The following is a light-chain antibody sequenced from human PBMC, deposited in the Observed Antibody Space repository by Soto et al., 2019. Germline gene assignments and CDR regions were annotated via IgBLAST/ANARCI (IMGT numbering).Light chain of an antibody. J-gene: IGLJ3*02. CDR1: SSDVGGYNY. V-gene: IGLV2-14*01. Sequence: QSALTQPASVSGSLGQSITISCTGTSSDVGGYNYVSWYQQHPGKVPKLMIYEVNNRPSGVSTRFSGSKSANTASLTISGLQPDGEADYYCSSFTSTSTQVFGGGTKVTVL. CDR3: SSFTSTSTQV. CDR2: EVN.